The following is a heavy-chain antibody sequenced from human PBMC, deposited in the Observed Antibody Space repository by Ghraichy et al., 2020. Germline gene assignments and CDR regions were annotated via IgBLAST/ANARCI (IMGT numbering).Heavy chain of an antibody. D-gene: IGHD1-7*01. CDR1: GYSLAYW. V-gene: IGHV5-51*01. CDR2: INPGDSDT. Sequence: GESLNISCKGSGYSLAYWIGWVRQMPGKVLEWMGIINPGDSDTRYSPSFEGQVTISADKSISTAYLQWSSLKASDTAMYYCARRTGTTRGRFDPWGQGTLVTVSS. J-gene: IGHJ5*02. CDR3: ARRTGTTRGRFDP.